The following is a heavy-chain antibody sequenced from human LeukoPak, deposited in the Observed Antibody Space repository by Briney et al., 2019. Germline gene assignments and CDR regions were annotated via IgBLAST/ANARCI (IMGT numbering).Heavy chain of an antibody. CDR3: ARDLGPYNWFDP. J-gene: IGHJ5*02. V-gene: IGHV4-61*09. CDR1: GGSISSGSYY. CDR2: IYTSGDG. Sequence: SETLSLTCTVSGGSISSGSYYWSWIRQPAGKGLEWIGHIYTSGDGNYNPSLKSRVTITIDTSKNQFSLKLSSVTAADTALYFCARDLGPYNWFDPWGQGTLVTVSS. D-gene: IGHD7-27*01.